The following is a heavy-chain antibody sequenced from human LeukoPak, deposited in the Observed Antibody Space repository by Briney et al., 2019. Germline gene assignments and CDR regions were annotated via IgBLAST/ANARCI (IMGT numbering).Heavy chain of an antibody. CDR1: GFTFSTFS. CDR2: ISSSSSYM. Sequence: GGSPRLSCAASGFTFSTFSMNWVRQAPGKGLEWVSSISSSSSYMYYADSVKGRFTISRDNAKNSLYLQMNRLRAEDTAVYYCARGTYFYGAGTLEMDVWGQGTTVTVSS. D-gene: IGHD3-10*01. CDR3: ARGTYFYGAGTLEMDV. V-gene: IGHV3-21*01. J-gene: IGHJ6*02.